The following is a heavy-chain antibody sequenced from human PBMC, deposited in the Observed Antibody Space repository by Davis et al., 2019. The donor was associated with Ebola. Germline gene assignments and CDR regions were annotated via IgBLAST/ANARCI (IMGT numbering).Heavy chain of an antibody. D-gene: IGHD5-18*01. Sequence: ASVKVSCKASAYTFTSYDIHWVRQATGQGLEWMGWISAYNGNTNYAQKLQGRVTMTTDTSTSTAYMELRSLRSDDTAVYYCARYATGYSYGTYYYYGMDVWGKGTTVTVSS. CDR1: AYTFTSYD. CDR2: ISAYNGNT. J-gene: IGHJ6*04. V-gene: IGHV1-18*01. CDR3: ARYATGYSYGTYYYYGMDV.